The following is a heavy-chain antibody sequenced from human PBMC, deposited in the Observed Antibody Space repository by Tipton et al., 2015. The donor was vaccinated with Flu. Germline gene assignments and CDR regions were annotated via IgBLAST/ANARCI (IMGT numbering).Heavy chain of an antibody. J-gene: IGHJ4*02. D-gene: IGHD2-2*01. CDR2: IYYSGST. V-gene: IGHV4-59*01. CDR1: GGSISSYY. CDR3: ARDSTGFDY. Sequence: TLSLTCTVSGGSISSYYWSWIRQPPGKGLEWIGHIYYSGSTNYNPSLKSRVTISVDTSKNQFSLKLSSVTAADTAVYYCARDSTGFDYWGQGTLVTVSS.